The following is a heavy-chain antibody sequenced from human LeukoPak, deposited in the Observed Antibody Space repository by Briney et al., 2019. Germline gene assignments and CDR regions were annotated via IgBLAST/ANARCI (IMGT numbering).Heavy chain of an antibody. CDR3: ARGRIAWEYYYYYGMDV. CDR1: GFTFSSYA. J-gene: IGHJ6*02. D-gene: IGHD1-26*01. Sequence: PGGSLRLSCAASGFTFSSYAMRWVRQAPGKGLEWVAVISYDGSNKYYADSVKGRFTISRDNSKNTLYLQMNSLRAEDTAVYYCARGRIAWEYYYYYGMDVWGQGTTVTVSS. V-gene: IGHV3-30*04. CDR2: ISYDGSNK.